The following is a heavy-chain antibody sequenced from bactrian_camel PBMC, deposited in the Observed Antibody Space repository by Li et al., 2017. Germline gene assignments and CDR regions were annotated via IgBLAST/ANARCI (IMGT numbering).Heavy chain of an antibody. CDR2: IDSDGKT. CDR1: THSSTNCG. D-gene: IGHD2*01. V-gene: IGHV3S53*01. J-gene: IGHJ4*01. CDR3: AADLEIRGGYCYKTNNY. Sequence: VQLVESGGGSVQAGGSLKLSCTASTHSSTNCGVHWLRQAPGKEREGVAAIDSDGKTMYAEGVEGRFTISKDNAKNTLYLQMNNLKPEDSGIYYCAADLEIRGGYCYKTNNYWGQGTQVTVS.